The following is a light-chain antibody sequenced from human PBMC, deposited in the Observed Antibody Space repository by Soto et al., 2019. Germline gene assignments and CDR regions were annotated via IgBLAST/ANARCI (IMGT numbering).Light chain of an antibody. CDR1: QNISVW. J-gene: IGKJ2*01. V-gene: IGKV1-5*01. Sequence: DIQMTQSPSTLSASVGDGVTITCRASQNISVWLDWYQQRPGKAPKFLIYDASNLETGVSSRFSCSGSGTEFTLTIRSLQPDDFATYYCQQYDSSSPTFGQGTKLEIK. CDR3: QQYDSSSPT. CDR2: DAS.